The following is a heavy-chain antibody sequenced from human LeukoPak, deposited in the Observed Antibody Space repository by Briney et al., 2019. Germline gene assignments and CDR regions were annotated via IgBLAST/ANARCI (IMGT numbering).Heavy chain of an antibody. Sequence: GGSLRLSCAASGFTFSSNGMHWVRQAPGKGLEWVAMIRNNGNDEYHADSVKGRFSVSRDNSNNTMYLQMNSLRAEDTAVYYCAKDASWSLDYWGQGTLVTVSP. D-gene: IGHD6-13*01. J-gene: IGHJ4*02. CDR1: GFTFSSNG. CDR3: AKDASWSLDY. CDR2: IRNNGNDE. V-gene: IGHV3-30*02.